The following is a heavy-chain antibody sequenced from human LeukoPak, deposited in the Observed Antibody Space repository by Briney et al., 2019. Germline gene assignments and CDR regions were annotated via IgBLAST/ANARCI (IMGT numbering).Heavy chain of an antibody. J-gene: IGHJ4*02. D-gene: IGHD5-12*01. V-gene: IGHV3-30*02. CDR1: GFTFSSYG. Sequence: GGSLRLSCAASGFTFSSYGMHWVRQAPGKGLEWVTFIRYDGSNKYYADSVKGRFTISRDNSKNTLYLQMNNLRAEDTAVYYCAKDGAWLRFDDWGQGILVTVSS. CDR3: AKDGAWLRFDD. CDR2: IRYDGSNK.